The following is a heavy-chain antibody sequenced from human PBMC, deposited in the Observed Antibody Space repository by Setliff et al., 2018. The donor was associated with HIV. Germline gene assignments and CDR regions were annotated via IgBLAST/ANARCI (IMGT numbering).Heavy chain of an antibody. CDR2: ISSSSTYI. CDR3: TRNPHSSGWYLLDY. D-gene: IGHD6-19*01. J-gene: IGHJ4*02. CDR1: GFTFSKYS. Sequence: AGGSLRLSCTASGFTFSKYSMNWVRQAPGKGLEWVSSISSSSTYIYYADSVKGRFTISRDNAENSLYLQMNSLRVEDTAVYYCTRNPHSSGWYLLDYWAQGTQVTVSS. V-gene: IGHV3-21*06.